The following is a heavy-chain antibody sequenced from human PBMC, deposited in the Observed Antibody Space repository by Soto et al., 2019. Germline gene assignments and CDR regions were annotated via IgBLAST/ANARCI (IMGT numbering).Heavy chain of an antibody. V-gene: IGHV3-30*18. D-gene: IGHD3-3*01. J-gene: IGHJ5*02. CDR1: GFSFSNFG. CDR3: AKTITMSGDSRGRGAVIDA. CDR2: VSDEGRSK. Sequence: QVQLVESGGGVVQPGRSLRLSCAASGFSFSNFGMHWVLQAPGKGREWAAVVSDEGRSKHYADSVKGRFTISRDNSKTTVYLQMDSLRAEDTAVYYCAKTITMSGDSRGRGAVIDAWGQGTLVTVSS.